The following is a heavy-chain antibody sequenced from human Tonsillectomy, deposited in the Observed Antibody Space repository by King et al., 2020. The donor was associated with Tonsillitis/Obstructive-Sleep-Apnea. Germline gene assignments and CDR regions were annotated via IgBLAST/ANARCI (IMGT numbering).Heavy chain of an antibody. V-gene: IGHV3-7*01. Sequence: VQLVESGGGLVQPGGSLRLSCVASGFTLSSYWMNWVRQAPGKGLEWVANIKEDGSEKYYVDSVKGRFTISRDNAKNSLYLQMNSLRVEDTAVYYWAGSGAAPGGWGQGTLVTVSS. CDR3: AGSGAAPGG. D-gene: IGHD3-10*01. CDR2: IKEDGSEK. J-gene: IGHJ1*01. CDR1: GFTLSSYW.